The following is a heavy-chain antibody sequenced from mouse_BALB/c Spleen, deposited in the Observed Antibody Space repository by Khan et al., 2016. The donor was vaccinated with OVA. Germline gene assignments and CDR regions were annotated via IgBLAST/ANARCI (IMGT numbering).Heavy chain of an antibody. CDR2: IAPVSDIT. CDR1: GYTFTSYW. V-gene: IGHV1S41*01. Sequence: LVKPGASVKLSCQASGYTFTSYWINWIKQRPGQGLEWIGRIAPVSDITYYNEIFKCKATLTVDTSSSTAYIQLSSLSSQDSAVYFCARIRYYYGSNLHAMDYWGQGASVTVSS. J-gene: IGHJ4*01. CDR3: ARIRYYYGSNLHAMDY. D-gene: IGHD1-1*01.